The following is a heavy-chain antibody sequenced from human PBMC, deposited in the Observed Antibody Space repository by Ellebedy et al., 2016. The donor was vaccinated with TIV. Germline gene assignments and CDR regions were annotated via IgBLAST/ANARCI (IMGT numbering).Heavy chain of an antibody. CDR1: GGTFRNDP. CDR2: IIPSYGTP. Sequence: SVKVSXXASGGTFRNDPISWVRQAPGQGLEWMGGIIPSYGTPNYAQKFQGRVTITADESTSTAYMELSRLKSEDTAVYYCARNYGDHSRYFDFWGRGTLVTVSS. V-gene: IGHV1-69*13. CDR3: ARNYGDHSRYFDF. J-gene: IGHJ2*01. D-gene: IGHD4/OR15-4a*01.